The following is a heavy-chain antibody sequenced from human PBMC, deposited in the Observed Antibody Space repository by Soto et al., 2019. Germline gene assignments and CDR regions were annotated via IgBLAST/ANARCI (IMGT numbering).Heavy chain of an antibody. D-gene: IGHD1-1*01. J-gene: IGHJ4*02. Sequence: GGSLRLSCAASGFTFSDHYMDWVRQAPGKGLEWVGRARKKANNYTTEYAASVKGRFTISRDDSKNSLYLQMNSLKTEDTAVYYCVRVPLEYWGQGALVTVSS. CDR3: VRVPLEY. CDR2: ARKKANNYTT. CDR1: GFTFSDHY. V-gene: IGHV3-72*01.